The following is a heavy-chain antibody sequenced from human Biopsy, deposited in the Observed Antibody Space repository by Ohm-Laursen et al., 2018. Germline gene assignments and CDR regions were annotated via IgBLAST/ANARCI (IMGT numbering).Heavy chain of an antibody. Sequence: GPSVKVSCKASGGAFTNYAINWVRQGPGHGLEWMGGIITVSETAGYAERFQGRVTITADVTTTTAYMDLSGLRSEDTAVYYCVAYPSSGFFENNDDFAMDVWGQGTTVSVSS. V-gene: IGHV1-69*01. CDR2: IITVSETA. J-gene: IGHJ6*02. CDR1: GGAFTNYA. CDR3: VAYPSSGFFENNDDFAMDV. D-gene: IGHD6-19*01.